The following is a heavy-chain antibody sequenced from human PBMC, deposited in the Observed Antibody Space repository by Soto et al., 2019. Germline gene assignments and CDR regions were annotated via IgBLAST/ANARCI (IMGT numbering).Heavy chain of an antibody. Sequence: ASVKVSCKASGYTFTGYYMHWVRQAPGQGLEWMGWINPNSGGTNYAQKFQGWVTMTRDTSISTAYMELSRLRSDDTAVYYCARPPYLDYDILTGYSTTYGIHVWGQGTTVTVSS. CDR2: INPNSGGT. J-gene: IGHJ6*02. CDR1: GYTFTGYY. V-gene: IGHV1-2*04. CDR3: ARPPYLDYDILTGYSTTYGIHV. D-gene: IGHD3-9*01.